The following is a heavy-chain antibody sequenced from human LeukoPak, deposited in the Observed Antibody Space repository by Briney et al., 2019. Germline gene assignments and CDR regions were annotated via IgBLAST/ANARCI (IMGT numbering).Heavy chain of an antibody. D-gene: IGHD3-16*02. CDR1: GGSFSGYY. Sequence: SETLSLTCAVYGGSFSGYYWSWICQPPGKGLEWIGEINHSGSTNYNPSLKSRVTISVDTSKNQFSLKLSSVTAADTAVYYCARGGIVLSDYVWGSYRPQYYFDYWGQGTLVTVSS. J-gene: IGHJ4*02. CDR3: ARGGIVLSDYVWGSYRPQYYFDY. V-gene: IGHV4-34*01. CDR2: INHSGST.